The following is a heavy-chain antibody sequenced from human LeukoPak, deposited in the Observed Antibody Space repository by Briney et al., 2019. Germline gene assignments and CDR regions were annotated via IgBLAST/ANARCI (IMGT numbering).Heavy chain of an antibody. CDR2: IYHSGST. J-gene: IGHJ4*02. CDR3: ARDMKFTAGYSSSWYVVDY. V-gene: IGHV4-4*02. D-gene: IGHD6-13*01. Sequence: SGTLSLTCAVSGGSISSSNWWSWVRQPPGKGLEWIGEIYHSGSTNYNPSLKSRVTISVDKSKNQFSLKLSSVTAADTAVYYCARDMKFTAGYSSSWYVVDYWGQGTLVTVSS. CDR1: GGSISSSNW.